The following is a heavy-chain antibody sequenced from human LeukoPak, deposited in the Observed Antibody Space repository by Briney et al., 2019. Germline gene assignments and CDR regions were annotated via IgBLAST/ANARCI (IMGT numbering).Heavy chain of an antibody. CDR1: GYTFTSYG. V-gene: IGHV1-18*01. Sequence: ASVKVSCKASGYTFTSYGISWVRQAPGQGLEWLGWISAYNGNTNYAQKLQGRVTMTTDTSTSTAYMELRSLRSDDTAVYYCAREGVTMVRGFGNWFDPWGQGTLVTVSS. CDR2: ISAYNGNT. CDR3: AREGVTMVRGFGNWFDP. J-gene: IGHJ5*02. D-gene: IGHD3-10*01.